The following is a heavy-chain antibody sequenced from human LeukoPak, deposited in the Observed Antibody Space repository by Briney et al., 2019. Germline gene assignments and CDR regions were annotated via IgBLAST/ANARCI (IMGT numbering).Heavy chain of an antibody. Sequence: GGSLRLSCAAPGFTVSSNYMSWVRQAPGKGLEWVSVIYSGGSTYYADSVKGRFTISRDNSKNTLYLQMNSLRAEDTAVYYCARVGHSSGWYNWFDPWGQGTLVTVSS. J-gene: IGHJ5*02. D-gene: IGHD6-19*01. CDR1: GFTVSSNY. CDR3: ARVGHSSGWYNWFDP. CDR2: IYSGGST. V-gene: IGHV3-53*01.